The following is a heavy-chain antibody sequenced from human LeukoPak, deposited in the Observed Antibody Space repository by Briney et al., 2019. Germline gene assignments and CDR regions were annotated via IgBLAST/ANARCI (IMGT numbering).Heavy chain of an antibody. Sequence: GGSLRLSCAASGFSFSDYYMSWMRQAPGKGLEWVSYISTSSSYTNYADSVKGRFTISRDNAKNSLYLQMNSLRAEDTAVYYCARDEGDPGVFYNWGQGALVTVSS. CDR2: ISTSSSYT. CDR3: ARDEGDPGVFYN. D-gene: IGHD2-21*02. V-gene: IGHV3-11*05. J-gene: IGHJ4*02. CDR1: GFSFSDYY.